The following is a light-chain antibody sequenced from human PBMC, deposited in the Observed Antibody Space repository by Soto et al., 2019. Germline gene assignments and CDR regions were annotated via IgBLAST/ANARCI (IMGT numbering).Light chain of an antibody. CDR3: QQYGNSPLT. Sequence: EIVLTQSPGTLSLSPGERATLSCRASQSVSSSSYLAWYQQKPGQAPRLLIYGASSRATGIPDRFSGSGSGTDFTLTISRLEPEDFAVYYCQQYGNSPLTFGQGTKLEIK. CDR1: QSVSSSSY. V-gene: IGKV3-20*01. J-gene: IGKJ2*01. CDR2: GAS.